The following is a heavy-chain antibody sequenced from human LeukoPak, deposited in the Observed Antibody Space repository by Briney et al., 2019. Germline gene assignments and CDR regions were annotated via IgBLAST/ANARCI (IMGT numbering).Heavy chain of an antibody. J-gene: IGHJ4*02. Sequence: GGSLRLSCAASGFTFSSYSMNWVRQAPGKGLEWVSSISSSSSYIYYADSVKGRFTIPRDNAKNSLYLQMNSLRAEDTAVYYCARDWGTGTTWEYFDYWGQGTLVTVSS. V-gene: IGHV3-21*01. CDR3: ARDWGTGTTWEYFDY. CDR2: ISSSSSYI. CDR1: GFTFSSYS. D-gene: IGHD1-1*01.